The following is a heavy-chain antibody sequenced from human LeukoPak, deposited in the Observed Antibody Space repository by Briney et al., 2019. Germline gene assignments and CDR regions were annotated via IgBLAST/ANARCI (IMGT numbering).Heavy chain of an antibody. J-gene: IGHJ3*01. V-gene: IGHV3-74*01. CDR2: INTDGSSTDNT. D-gene: IGHD3-22*01. CDR3: ARGDSRLVDTSAYYRDALDL. Sequence: GGFLRLSCAASGFTFSYYWMHWVRQAPGKGLEWVSRINTDGSSTDNTNYAGSVKGRFTISRDNAKNTLYLQMNSLRAEDTAVYFCARGDSRLVDTSAYYRDALDLWGQGTMVTVSS. CDR1: GFTFSYYW.